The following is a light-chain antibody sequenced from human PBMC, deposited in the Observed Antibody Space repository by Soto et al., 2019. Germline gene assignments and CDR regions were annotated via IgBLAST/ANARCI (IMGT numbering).Light chain of an antibody. CDR1: QSINTY. J-gene: IGKJ1*01. V-gene: IGKV1-39*01. CDR2: AAS. CDR3: QQSYSTPPA. Sequence: DIQMTQSPSSLSASVGYRVTITCRTSQSINTYLNWYQQKPGEAPKLLIYAASILQSGVPSRFSGSGSGTDFTLTISSLQPEDFATYYCQQSYSTPPAFGQGTKVDIK.